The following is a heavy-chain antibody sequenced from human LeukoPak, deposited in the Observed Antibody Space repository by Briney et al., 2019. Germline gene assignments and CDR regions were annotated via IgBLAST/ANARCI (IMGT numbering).Heavy chain of an antibody. D-gene: IGHD1-26*01. J-gene: IGHJ4*02. Sequence: ASVKVSCKASGYTFTSYDINWVRQATGQGLEWMGWMNPNSGNTGYAQKFQGRVTMTRNTSISTAYMELGSLRSEDTAVYYCASRDGSLSGSYSSGGDYWGQGTLSPSPQ. CDR1: GYTFTSYD. V-gene: IGHV1-8*01. CDR2: MNPNSGNT. CDR3: ASRDGSLSGSYSSGGDY.